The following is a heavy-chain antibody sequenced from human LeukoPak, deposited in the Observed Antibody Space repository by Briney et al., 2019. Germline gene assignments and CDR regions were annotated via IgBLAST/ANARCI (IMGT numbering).Heavy chain of an antibody. J-gene: IGHJ4*02. D-gene: IGHD6-6*01. CDR1: GFTFSSYS. Sequence: PGGSLRLSCAAPGFTFSSYSINWVRQAPGKGLEWVSFISGTSSYIYYADAGKGQFTTCRENAKNSLNLQMNSLRVEDTAIYYCARGGAARPDFWGQGTLVTVSS. CDR2: ISGTSSYI. CDR3: ARGGAARPDF. V-gene: IGHV3-21*01.